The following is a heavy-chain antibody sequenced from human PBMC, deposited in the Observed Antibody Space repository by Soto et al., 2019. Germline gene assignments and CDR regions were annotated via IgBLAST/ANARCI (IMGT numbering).Heavy chain of an antibody. CDR2: IYPSVTT. J-gene: IGHJ6*02. CDR1: CRSISSSNW. Sequence: SETLSLTCAVSCRSISSSNWWRWVGEPPGKGLEWIGEIYPSVTTNYNPSLKSRVTTSVDTSKNQFSLKLSAVTATDTAVYYCARHGNTVTTGYYYGMDVWGQGTTVT. D-gene: IGHD4-17*01. V-gene: IGHV4-4*02. CDR3: ARHGNTVTTGYYYGMDV.